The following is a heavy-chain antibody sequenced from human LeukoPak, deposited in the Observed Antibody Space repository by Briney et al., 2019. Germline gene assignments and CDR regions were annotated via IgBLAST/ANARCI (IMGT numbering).Heavy chain of an antibody. V-gene: IGHV4-61*05. J-gene: IGHJ4*02. CDR1: GDSISSSTYSTTFY. Sequence: PSETLSLTCTVSGDSISSSTYSTTFYWGWIRQPPGKGLEWIGNIYYSGSTNYNPSLKSRVTISVDTSKIQFSLKVSSVTAADTAVYYCARGLPSYSSRWSYYFDYWGQGTLVTVSS. CDR2: IYYSGST. CDR3: ARGLPSYSSRWSYYFDY. D-gene: IGHD6-13*01.